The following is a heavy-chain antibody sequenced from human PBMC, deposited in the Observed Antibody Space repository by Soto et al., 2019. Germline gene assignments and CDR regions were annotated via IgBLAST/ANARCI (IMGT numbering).Heavy chain of an antibody. J-gene: IGHJ4*02. V-gene: IGHV4-59*08. CDR2: IYYSGST. CDR1: GGSISSYY. Sequence: SETLSLTCTVSGGSISSYYWSWIRRPPGKGLEWIGYIYYSGSTNYNPSLKSRVTISVDTSKNQFSLKLSSVTAAETAVYYCARLGRDCSGGSCHSRRLYYFDYWGQGTLVTVSS. CDR3: ARLGRDCSGGSCHSRRLYYFDY. D-gene: IGHD2-15*01.